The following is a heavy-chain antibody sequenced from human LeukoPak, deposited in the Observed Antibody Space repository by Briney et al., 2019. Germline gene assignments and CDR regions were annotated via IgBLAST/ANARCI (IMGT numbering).Heavy chain of an antibody. CDR2: IYHSGST. CDR3: ARGAPGLTRYGSGSGLDYFDY. Sequence: SETLSLTCTVSGGSISSGGYYWSWIRQPPGKGLEWIGYIYHSGSTYYNPSLKSRVTISVDRSKNQFSLKLSSVTAADTAVYYCARGAPGLTRYGSGSGLDYFDYWGQGTLVTVSS. V-gene: IGHV4-30-2*01. D-gene: IGHD3-10*01. CDR1: GGSISSGGYY. J-gene: IGHJ4*02.